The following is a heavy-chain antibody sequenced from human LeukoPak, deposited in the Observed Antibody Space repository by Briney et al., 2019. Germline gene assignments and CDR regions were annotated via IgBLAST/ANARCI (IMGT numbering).Heavy chain of an antibody. CDR3: AKDRLRWPRGWFDP. Sequence: PGGSLRLSCAASGFTVSSNYMSWVRQAPGKGLGWVSAISGSGGSTYYADSVKGRFTISRDNSKNTLYLQMNSLRAEDTAVYYCAKDRLRWPRGWFDPWGQGTLVTVSS. V-gene: IGHV3-23*01. D-gene: IGHD4-23*01. CDR2: ISGSGGST. J-gene: IGHJ5*02. CDR1: GFTVSSNY.